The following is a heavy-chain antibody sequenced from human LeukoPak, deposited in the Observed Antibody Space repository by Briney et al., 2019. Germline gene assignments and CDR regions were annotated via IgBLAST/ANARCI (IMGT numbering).Heavy chain of an antibody. Sequence: PGGSLRLSCAASGFTFSSYSMNWVRQAPGKGLEWVSYISSSSSTIYYADSVKGRFTISRDNSKNTLYLQMNSLRAEDTAVYYCAKEMGAAWVDAFDIWGQGTMVTVSS. D-gene: IGHD1-26*01. J-gene: IGHJ3*02. CDR1: GFTFSSYS. CDR3: AKEMGAAWVDAFDI. V-gene: IGHV3-48*01. CDR2: ISSSSSTI.